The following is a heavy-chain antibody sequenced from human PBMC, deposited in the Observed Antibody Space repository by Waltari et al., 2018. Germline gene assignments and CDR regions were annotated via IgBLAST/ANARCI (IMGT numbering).Heavy chain of an antibody. Sequence: QVQLQESGTGLVKPAETLSLTCTVSGCSISNYYCRWIRHPPGKGLEWIGYISYSGSTTYSPSLKSRVTITVDTSKKQFSLKLNFVTAADTAVYYCARGSEGSYCSGGTCYSYYYMDVWGKGTTVTVSS. CDR2: ISYSGST. J-gene: IGHJ6*03. CDR3: ARGSEGSYCSGGTCYSYYYMDV. D-gene: IGHD2-15*01. CDR1: GCSISNYY. V-gene: IGHV4-59*01.